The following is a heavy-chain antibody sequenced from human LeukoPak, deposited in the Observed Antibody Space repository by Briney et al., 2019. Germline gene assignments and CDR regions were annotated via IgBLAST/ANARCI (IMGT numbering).Heavy chain of an antibody. CDR2: ISGSGGST. CDR1: GFTFSNSV. V-gene: IGHV3-23*01. D-gene: IGHD6-13*01. J-gene: IGHJ6*03. Sequence: GGSLRLSCAASGFTFSNSVVSWVRQAPGKGLEWVSAISGSGGSTYYADSVKGRFTISRDNSKNTLYLQMNSLRAEDTAVYYCAKGEQQLTYYYYYMDVWGKGTTVTVSS. CDR3: AKGEQQLTYYYYYMDV.